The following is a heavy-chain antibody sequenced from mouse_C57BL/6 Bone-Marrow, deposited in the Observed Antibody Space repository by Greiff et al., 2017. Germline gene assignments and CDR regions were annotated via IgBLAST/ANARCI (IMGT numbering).Heavy chain of an antibody. CDR2: IYPGDGDT. D-gene: IGHD1-1*01. V-gene: IGHV1-82*01. CDR3: ASPWGYGSETPYWYFDV. CDR1: GYAFSSSW. J-gene: IGHJ1*03. Sequence: VQLQESGPELVKPGASVKISCKASGYAFSSSWMNWVKQRPGKGLEWIGRIYPGDGDTNYNGKFKGKATLTADKSSSTAYMQLSSLTSEDSAVYFCASPWGYGSETPYWYFDVWGTGTTVTVSS.